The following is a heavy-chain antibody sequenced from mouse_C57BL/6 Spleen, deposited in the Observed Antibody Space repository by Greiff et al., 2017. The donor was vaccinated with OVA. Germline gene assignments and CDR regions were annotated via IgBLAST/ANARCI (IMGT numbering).Heavy chain of an antibody. CDR1: GFTFTDYY. Sequence: EVKLMESGGGLVQPGGSLSLSCAASGFTFTDYYMSWVRQPPGKALEWLGFLRNKANGYTTEYSASVKGRFTISRDNSQSILYLQMNALRAEDSATYYCARYINYDYDFYAMDYWGQGTSVTVSS. D-gene: IGHD2-4*01. CDR3: ARYINYDYDFYAMDY. V-gene: IGHV7-3*01. J-gene: IGHJ4*01. CDR2: LRNKANGYTT.